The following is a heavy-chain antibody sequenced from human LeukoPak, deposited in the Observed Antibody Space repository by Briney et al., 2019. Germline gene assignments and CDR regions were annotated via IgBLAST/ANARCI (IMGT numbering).Heavy chain of an antibody. CDR1: GFTFSSYG. CDR3: AKYYYDSSGSTSFDY. Sequence: GGSLRLSCAASGFTFSSYGMHWVRQAPGKGLEWVAFIRYDGSNKYYADSVKGRFTISRDNSKNTLYLQMNSLRAEDTAVYYCAKYYYDSSGSTSFDYWGQGTLVTVSS. D-gene: IGHD3-22*01. V-gene: IGHV3-30*02. J-gene: IGHJ4*02. CDR2: IRYDGSNK.